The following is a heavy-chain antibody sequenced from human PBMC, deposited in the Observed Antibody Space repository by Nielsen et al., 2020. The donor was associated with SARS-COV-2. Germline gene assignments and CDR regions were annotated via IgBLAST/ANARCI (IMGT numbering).Heavy chain of an antibody. V-gene: IGHV1-69*13. D-gene: IGHD2-2*01. CDR1: GGTFSNYD. J-gene: IGHJ5*02. CDR3: TAFPIAQPNRFDP. Sequence: SVQVSCMASGGTFSNYDVTWVRQAPGQGLEWMGAIIPIFGTTNYAQNFQGRVTITADESTSTAYMELSSLRSDDTAVYYCTAFPIAQPNRFDPWGQGTLVTVSS. CDR2: IIPIFGTT.